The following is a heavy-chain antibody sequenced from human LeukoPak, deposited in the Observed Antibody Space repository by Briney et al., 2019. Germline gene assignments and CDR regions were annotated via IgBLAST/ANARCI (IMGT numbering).Heavy chain of an antibody. CDR2: IKQDGSEK. J-gene: IGHJ4*02. Sequence: PGGSLRLSCAASGFTFSSYWMSWVRQAPGKGLEWVANIKQDGSEKYYVDSVKGRFTISRDNAKNSLYLQMNSLRAEDTAVYYCARDPPAVAGNFDYWGQGTLVTVSS. CDR3: ARDPPAVAGNFDY. D-gene: IGHD6-19*01. CDR1: GFTFSSYW. V-gene: IGHV3-7*03.